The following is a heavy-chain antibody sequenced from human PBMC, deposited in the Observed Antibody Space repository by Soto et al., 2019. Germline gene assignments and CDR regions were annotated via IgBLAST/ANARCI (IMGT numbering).Heavy chain of an antibody. CDR3: ASGRLGGRLGEHRPRAFDY. CDR2: INHSGST. CDR1: GGSFSGYY. D-gene: IGHD3-16*01. J-gene: IGHJ4*02. Sequence: QVQLQQWGAGLLKPSETLSLTCAVYGGSFSGYYWSWIRQPPGKGLEWIGEINHSGSTNYNPSLKSRVTISVYTSKNPFSVKLRSVPAAGTAVYDCASGRLGGRLGEHRPRAFDYRGQGTLVTVSS. V-gene: IGHV4-34*01.